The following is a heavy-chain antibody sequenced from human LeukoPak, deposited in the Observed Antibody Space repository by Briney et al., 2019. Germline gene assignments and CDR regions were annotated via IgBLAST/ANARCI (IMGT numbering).Heavy chain of an antibody. J-gene: IGHJ4*02. CDR2: LSGSGGAT. CDR3: AKSKLNYYDSSGYSDY. CDR1: GFTFSNYA. Sequence: GGSLRLSCAASGFTFSNYAMAWVRQAPGKGLEWVSILSGSGGATYYADSVKGRFTISRDNSKNTLYLQMNSLRAEDTAVYYCAKSKLNYYDSSGYSDYWGQGTLVTVSS. V-gene: IGHV3-23*01. D-gene: IGHD3-22*01.